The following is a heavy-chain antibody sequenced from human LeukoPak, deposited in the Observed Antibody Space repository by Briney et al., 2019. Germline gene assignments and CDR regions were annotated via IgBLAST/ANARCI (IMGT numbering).Heavy chain of an antibody. D-gene: IGHD2-15*01. J-gene: IGHJ6*02. CDR1: GGSFSGYY. CDR2: INHSGST. V-gene: IGHV4-34*01. Sequence: SETLSLTRAVYGGSFSGYYWSWIRQPPGKGLEWIGEINHSGSTNYNPFLKSRVTISVDTSKNQFSLKLSSVTAADTAVYYCARGRCSGGSCYRYYYYGMDVWGQGTTVTVSS. CDR3: ARGRCSGGSCYRYYYYGMDV.